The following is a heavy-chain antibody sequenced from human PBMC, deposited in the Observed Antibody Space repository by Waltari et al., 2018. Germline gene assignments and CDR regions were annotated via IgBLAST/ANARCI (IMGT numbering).Heavy chain of an antibody. J-gene: IGHJ6*02. V-gene: IGHV3-53*01. CDR3: ARDGMTTVTKYYYGMDV. D-gene: IGHD4-17*01. CDR2: IDSGGRT. CDR1: RFTVSSNY. Sequence: EVQLVESGGGLIQPGGSLRLSCAASRFTVSSNYMSWVRPAPGKGLEWVSVIDSGGRTYYVEFVKGRLTISRDKSKNTLYLQMNSLRAEDTAVYYCARDGMTTVTKYYYGMDVWGQGTTVTVSS.